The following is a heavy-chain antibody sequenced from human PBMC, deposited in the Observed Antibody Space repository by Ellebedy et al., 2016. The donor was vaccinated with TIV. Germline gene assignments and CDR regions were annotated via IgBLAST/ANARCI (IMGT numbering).Heavy chain of an antibody. V-gene: IGHV4-38-2*02. CDR1: GYSISSGYW. D-gene: IGHD6-13*01. J-gene: IGHJ5*02. Sequence: SETLSLTCTVSGYSISSGYWWGWIRQPPGKGLEWIGSIYHTGTTYYNPSLKSRVTISRDTSNSQFSLKLNSVTAADTAVYYCARGPQDSTWYRQLWFDPWGQGTQVTVSS. CDR3: ARGPQDSTWYRQLWFDP. CDR2: IYHTGTT.